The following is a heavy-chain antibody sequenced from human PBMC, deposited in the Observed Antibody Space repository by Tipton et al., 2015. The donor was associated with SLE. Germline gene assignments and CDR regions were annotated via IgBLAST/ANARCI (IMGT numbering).Heavy chain of an antibody. CDR2: IYYSGST. D-gene: IGHD6-19*01. V-gene: IGHV4-61*01. CDR3: VGEVAGKGFSG. CDR1: GGSISSSSYY. Sequence: TLSLTCTVSGGSISSSSYYWSWIRQPPGKGLEWIGYIYYSGSTNYNPSLKSRVTISVDTSKNQFSLKLSSVTAADTAVYYCVGEVAGKGFSGWGQGTLVTVSS. J-gene: IGHJ4*02.